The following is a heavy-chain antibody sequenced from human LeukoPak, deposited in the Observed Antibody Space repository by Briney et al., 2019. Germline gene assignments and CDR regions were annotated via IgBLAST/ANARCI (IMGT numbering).Heavy chain of an antibody. CDR2: INPNSGGT. J-gene: IGHJ4*02. CDR3: ARAKVDTAMVWPDWYPIDY. Sequence: ASVKVSCQVSGYTFTGYYMHWVRQAPGQGLEWMGRINPNSGGTNYAQKFQGRVTMTRDTSISTAYMELSRLRTDDTAVYYCARAKVDTAMVWPDWYPIDYWGQGTLVTVSS. V-gene: IGHV1-2*06. D-gene: IGHD5-18*01. CDR1: GYTFTGYY.